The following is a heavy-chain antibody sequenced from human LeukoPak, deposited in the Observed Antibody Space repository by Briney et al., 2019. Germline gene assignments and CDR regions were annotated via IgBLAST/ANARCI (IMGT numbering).Heavy chain of an antibody. Sequence: SETLSLTCAVSGGSISSNNWWGWVRQPPGKGLEWIGEIYHSGSPNYNPSLKSRVTISVDKSRNHFSLNLSSVTAADTAVYYCARHQGPVYYYYYYGMDVWGQGTTVTVSS. CDR2: IYHSGSP. CDR3: ARHQGPVYYYYYYGMDV. V-gene: IGHV4-4*02. J-gene: IGHJ6*02. CDR1: GGSISSNNW. D-gene: IGHD3-16*01.